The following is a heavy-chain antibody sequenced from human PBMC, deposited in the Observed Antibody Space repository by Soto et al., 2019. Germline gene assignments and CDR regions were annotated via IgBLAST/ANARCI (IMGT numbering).Heavy chain of an antibody. CDR3: ARRARPDFYYMDV. D-gene: IGHD6-6*01. Sequence: EVQLAESGGGLTQPGGSLRLSCAASGFTLRGYAMDWVRQAPGKGLEYVSGISSNGVGTYYANSVQGRLTISRDNSKNTVYLQMGSLRPEDMAVYYCARRARPDFYYMDVWGKGTTVTVS. CDR2: ISSNGVGT. CDR1: GFTLRGYA. J-gene: IGHJ6*03. V-gene: IGHV3-64*01.